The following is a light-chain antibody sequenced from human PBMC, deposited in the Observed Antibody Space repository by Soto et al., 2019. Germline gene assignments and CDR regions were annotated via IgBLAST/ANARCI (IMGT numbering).Light chain of an antibody. CDR3: QQRSNWPSIT. J-gene: IGKJ5*01. CDR1: QSVSSY. CDR2: DAS. Sequence: EIVLTQSPATLSLSPGERATLSCRASQSVSSYLAWYQQKPGQAPRLLIYDASNRATGIPARFSASGSGTDFTLTISSLEPEDFAVYHCQQRSNWPSITFGQGTRLEIK. V-gene: IGKV3-11*01.